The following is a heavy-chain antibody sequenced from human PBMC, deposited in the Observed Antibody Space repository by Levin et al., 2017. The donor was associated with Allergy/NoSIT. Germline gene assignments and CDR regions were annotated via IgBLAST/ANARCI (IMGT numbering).Heavy chain of an antibody. V-gene: IGHV3-48*03. Sequence: GGSLRLSCAASGFTFSSYEMNWVRQAPGKGLEWVSYISSSGSTIYYADSVKGRFTISRVNAKNSLYLQMNSLRAEDTAVYYCARQLGNFWSGYNYFDYWGQGTLVTVSS. CDR2: ISSSGSTI. CDR3: ARQLGNFWSGYNYFDY. CDR1: GFTFSSYE. D-gene: IGHD3-3*01. J-gene: IGHJ4*02.